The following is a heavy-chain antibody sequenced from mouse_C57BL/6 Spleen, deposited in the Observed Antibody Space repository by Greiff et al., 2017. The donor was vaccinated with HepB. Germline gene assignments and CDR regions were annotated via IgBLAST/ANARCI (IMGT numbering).Heavy chain of an antibody. CDR1: GYTFTSYW. CDR2: INPSNGGT. CDR3: ANPGTMIHYYAMDY. J-gene: IGHJ4*01. V-gene: IGHV1-53*01. Sequence: VQLQQPGTELVKPGASVKLSCKASGYTFTSYWMHWVKQRPGQGLEWIGNINPSNGGTNYNEKFKSKATLIVDKSSNTAYVQLSSLTSEDSAVYYCANPGTMIHYYAMDYWGQGTSVTVAS. D-gene: IGHD2-4*01.